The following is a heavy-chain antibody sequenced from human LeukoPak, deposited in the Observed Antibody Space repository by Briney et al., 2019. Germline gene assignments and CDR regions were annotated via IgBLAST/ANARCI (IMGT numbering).Heavy chain of an antibody. CDR2: INPTYGST. Sequence: ASVWVSCKASGYTFTDYYMHWVRQAPGQGLEWMGVINPTYGSTTYAQNFQGRVTMTRDTSTRTVYMDLSNLTSDDTAVYYCARIKGASYHMDVWGKGTTVTVSS. CDR3: ARIKGASYHMDV. J-gene: IGHJ6*03. CDR1: GYTFTDYY. V-gene: IGHV1-46*01.